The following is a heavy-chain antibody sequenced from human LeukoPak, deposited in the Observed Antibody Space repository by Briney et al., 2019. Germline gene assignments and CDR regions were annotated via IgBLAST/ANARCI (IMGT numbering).Heavy chain of an antibody. D-gene: IGHD3-22*01. Sequence: ASVKDSCKASGYTFTGYYMHWVRQAPGQGLAWMGWINPNSGGTIYAQKFQGRVTMTREPSISTAYMELSRLRSDDTAVNYCARYYYDSSGSYFARWFDPWGKGTLVTVSS. CDR2: INPNSGGT. V-gene: IGHV1-2*02. J-gene: IGHJ5*02. CDR1: GYTFTGYY. CDR3: ARYYYDSSGSYFARWFDP.